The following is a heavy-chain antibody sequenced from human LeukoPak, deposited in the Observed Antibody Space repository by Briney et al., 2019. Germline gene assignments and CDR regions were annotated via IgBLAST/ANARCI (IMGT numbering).Heavy chain of an antibody. CDR1: GGSFSGYY. CDR3: ARHASYYYDSSGSKGSGYFDY. J-gene: IGHJ4*02. V-gene: IGHV4-34*01. CDR2: INHSGST. Sequence: PSETLSLTCAVYGGSFSGYYWSWIRQPPGKGLEWIGEINHSGSTNYNPSLKSRVTISVDTSKNQFSLKLSSVTAADTAVYYCARHASYYYDSSGSKGSGYFDYWGQGTLVTVSS. D-gene: IGHD3-22*01.